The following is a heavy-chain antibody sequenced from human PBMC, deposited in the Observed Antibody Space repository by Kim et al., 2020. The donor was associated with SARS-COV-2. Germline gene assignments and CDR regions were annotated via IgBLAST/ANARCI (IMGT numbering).Heavy chain of an antibody. V-gene: IGHV3-23*01. Sequence: GGSLRLSCAASGFTFTNYAMNWVRQAPGKGLEWVSEISGSGGSKYYADSVKGRFTISRDNSKNTVYLQMSSLRAEDTAVYYCAKDWRLTSLSSGGVFFCYSGPEALV. CDR3: AKDWRLTSLSSGGVFFCY. CDR2: ISGSGGSK. D-gene: IGHD4-17*01. CDR1: GFTFTNYA. J-gene: IGHJ4*01.